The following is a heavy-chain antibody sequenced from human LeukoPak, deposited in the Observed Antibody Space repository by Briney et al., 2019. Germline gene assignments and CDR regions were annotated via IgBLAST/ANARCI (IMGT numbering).Heavy chain of an antibody. Sequence: GGSLRLSCAASGFTFSNYWILSVRQAPGKGLESVSRINTDGTVTTYADSVKGRFTVSRDNADNTMFLQMNSVRDEDTAVYYCATKQWLAPPPDSWGQGTPVTVSS. CDR3: ATKQWLAPPPDS. CDR1: GFTFSNYW. J-gene: IGHJ4*02. CDR2: INTDGTVT. V-gene: IGHV3-74*01. D-gene: IGHD6-19*01.